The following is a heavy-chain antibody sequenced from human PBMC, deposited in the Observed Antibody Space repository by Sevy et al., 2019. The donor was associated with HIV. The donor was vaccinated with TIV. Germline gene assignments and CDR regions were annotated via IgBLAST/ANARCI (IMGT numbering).Heavy chain of an antibody. CDR2: IKSKTDGGTT. Sequence: GESLKISCAASGFTFSNAWMSWVRQAPGKGLEWVGRIKSKTDGGTTDYAAPVKGRFIISRDDSKNTLYLQMNSLKTEDTAVYYCTTDDCSDGGCYSWVDYWGQGTLVTVSS. J-gene: IGHJ4*02. D-gene: IGHD2-15*01. CDR1: GFTFSNAW. CDR3: TTDDCSDGGCYSWVDY. V-gene: IGHV3-15*01.